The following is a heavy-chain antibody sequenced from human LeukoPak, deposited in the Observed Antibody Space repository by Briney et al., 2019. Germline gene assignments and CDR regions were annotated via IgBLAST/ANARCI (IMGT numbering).Heavy chain of an antibody. Sequence: ASVKVSFKASGYTFTGYYMHWLRQAPGQGLEWMGRINPNSGGTNYAQKFQGRVTMTIDTSISTAYMELSRLRSDDTAVYYCARDPVAGDLFDYWGQGTLVTVSS. CDR1: GYTFTGYY. J-gene: IGHJ4*02. D-gene: IGHD6-19*01. CDR3: ARDPVAGDLFDY. V-gene: IGHV1-2*06. CDR2: INPNSGGT.